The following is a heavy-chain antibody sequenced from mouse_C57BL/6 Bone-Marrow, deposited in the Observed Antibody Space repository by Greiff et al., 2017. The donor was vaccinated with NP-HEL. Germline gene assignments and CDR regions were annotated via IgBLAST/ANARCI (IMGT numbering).Heavy chain of an antibody. CDR1: GYTFTSYW. CDR2: INPSSGYT. V-gene: IGHV1-7*01. Sequence: VQLQQSGAELAKPGASVKLSCKASGYTFTSYWMHWVKQRPGQGLEWIGYINPSSGYTKYNQKFKDKATLTADKSSSTAYMRLRSLTYEDSSVYYCARSGITPVSDFDYWGQGTTLTVSS. J-gene: IGHJ2*01. D-gene: IGHD1-1*01. CDR3: ARSGITPVSDFDY.